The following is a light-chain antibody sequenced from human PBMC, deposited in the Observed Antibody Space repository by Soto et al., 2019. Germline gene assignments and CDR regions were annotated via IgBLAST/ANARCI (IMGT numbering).Light chain of an antibody. CDR1: QSFISY. Sequence: EIVMTQSPATLSLSPGERATLSCRASQSFISYLAWYQQKPGQAPRLLLSGASTRATGIPARFSGSGSGTEFTLTLSSLQPDAFATYYYQQHNSNYTWTFGPGTQVEI. CDR3: QQHNSNYTWT. V-gene: IGKV3-15*01. CDR2: GAS. J-gene: IGKJ1*01.